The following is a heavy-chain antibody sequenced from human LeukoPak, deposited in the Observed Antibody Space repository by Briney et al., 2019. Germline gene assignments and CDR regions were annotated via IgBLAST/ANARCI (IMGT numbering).Heavy chain of an antibody. V-gene: IGHV3-11*01. CDR2: ISSSGSTI. Sequence: GGSLRLSCAASGFTFSDYYMSWIRQAPGKGLEWDSYISSSGSTIYYADSVKGRFTISRDNAKNSLYLQMNSLRAEDTAVYYCARDLVVVPAAIDYWGQGTLLTVSS. CDR3: ARDLVVVPAAIDY. CDR1: GFTFSDYY. D-gene: IGHD2-2*01. J-gene: IGHJ4*02.